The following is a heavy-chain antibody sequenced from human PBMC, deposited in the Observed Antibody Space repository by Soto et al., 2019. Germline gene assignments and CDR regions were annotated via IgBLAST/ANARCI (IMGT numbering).Heavy chain of an antibody. D-gene: IGHD2-15*01. CDR3: AREGDDYCSGTRCFHYYGLDV. V-gene: IGHV3-33*05. J-gene: IGHJ6*02. CDR2: IEYNAKNR. Sequence: QVQLVESGGGVVQPGTSLRLSCTASGFTFNSYGIHWVRQAPGKGLEGLALIEYNAKNRFYADPVKGRFSISRDNSRNTVYLQVNGLRAEDTAVYYCAREGDDYCSGTRCFHYYGLDVWGQGTTVIVSS. CDR1: GFTFNSYG.